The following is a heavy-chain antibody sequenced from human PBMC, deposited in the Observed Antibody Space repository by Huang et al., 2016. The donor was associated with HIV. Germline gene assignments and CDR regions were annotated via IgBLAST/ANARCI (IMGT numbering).Heavy chain of an antibody. CDR3: ARQGVGDFVVEPTGLGAFDI. V-gene: IGHV5-51*01. D-gene: IGHD2-2*01. CDR1: GYTFNGYW. J-gene: IGHJ3*02. Sequence: EVQLVQSGAVVKKPGESLKISCKGSGYTFNGYWIGWVRQMPGKGLEWRGLIYPCDSDTTYSPSFQGQVTISADKSISTAYLQWSGRKASDTAMYYCARQGVGDFVVEPTGLGAFDIWGQGTMVTVSS. CDR2: IYPCDSDT.